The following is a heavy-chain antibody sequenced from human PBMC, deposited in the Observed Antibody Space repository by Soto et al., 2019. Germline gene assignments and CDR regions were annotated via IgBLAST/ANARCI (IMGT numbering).Heavy chain of an antibody. Sequence: SQTLSLTCAISGDSVSSNSAAWNWIRQSPSRGLEWLGRTYYRSKWYNDYAVSVKSRITINPDTSKNQFSLQLNSVTPEDTAVYYCAGESCGTSSCSMETKYFGMDVWGQGTTVTVSS. CDR1: GDSVSSNSAA. V-gene: IGHV6-1*01. J-gene: IGHJ6*02. CDR3: AGESCGTSSCSMETKYFGMDV. CDR2: TYYRSKWYN. D-gene: IGHD2-2*01.